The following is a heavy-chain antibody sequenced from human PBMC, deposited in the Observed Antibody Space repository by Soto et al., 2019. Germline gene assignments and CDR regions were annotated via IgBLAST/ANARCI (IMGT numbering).Heavy chain of an antibody. Sequence: GWSLRLSCAASGFTFSSYAMSWVRQAPGKGLEWVSAISGSGGSTYYADSVKGRFTISRDNSKNTLYLQMNSLRAEDTAVYYCAKDHRDYDILTGYYPFSDYWGQGTLVTVSS. CDR3: AKDHRDYDILTGYYPFSDY. CDR2: ISGSGGST. J-gene: IGHJ4*02. V-gene: IGHV3-23*01. D-gene: IGHD3-9*01. CDR1: GFTFSSYA.